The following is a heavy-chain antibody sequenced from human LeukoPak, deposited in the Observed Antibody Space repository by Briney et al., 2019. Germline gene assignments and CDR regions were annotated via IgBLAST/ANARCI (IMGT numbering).Heavy chain of an antibody. CDR1: GFTFSSYG. CDR3: AKDDGDYYYGSGSYPSLGYFDY. Sequence: GGSLRLSCAASGFTFSSYGMHWVRQAPGKGLEWVAFIRYDGSNKYYADSVKGRFTISRDNSKNTLYLQMNSLRAEDTAVYYCAKDDGDYYYGSGSYPSLGYFDYWGQGTLVTVSS. D-gene: IGHD3-10*01. CDR2: IRYDGSNK. J-gene: IGHJ4*02. V-gene: IGHV3-30*02.